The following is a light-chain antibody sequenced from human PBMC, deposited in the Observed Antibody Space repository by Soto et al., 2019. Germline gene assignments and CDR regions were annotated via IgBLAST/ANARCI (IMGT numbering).Light chain of an antibody. CDR3: QQYNNWHPLT. Sequence: EILMTQSPATLAVSPGERATLSCRASQSVSSSIAWYQQKPGQAPRLLIYGASTRATGIPARFIGSGSGTEFTLTISSLQSEDFAVYYCQQYNNWHPLTFGGGTKVDIK. CDR2: GAS. CDR1: QSVSSS. V-gene: IGKV3-15*01. J-gene: IGKJ4*01.